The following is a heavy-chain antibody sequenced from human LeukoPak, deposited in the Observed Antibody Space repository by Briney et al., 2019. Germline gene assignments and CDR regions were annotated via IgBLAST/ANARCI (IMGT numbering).Heavy chain of an antibody. D-gene: IGHD3-10*01. J-gene: IGHJ4*02. CDR2: IIPIFGTA. CDR3: ASRGYYYGLGTPVYYFDY. Sequence: SVKVSCKASGGTFSSYAICWVRQAPGQGLEWMGGIIPIFGTANYAQKFQGRVTITADESTSTAYMELSSLRSEDTAVYYCASRGYYYGLGTPVYYFDYWGQGTLVTVSS. CDR1: GGTFSSYA. V-gene: IGHV1-69*13.